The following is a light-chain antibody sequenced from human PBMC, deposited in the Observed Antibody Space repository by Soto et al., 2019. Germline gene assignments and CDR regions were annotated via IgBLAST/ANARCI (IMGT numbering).Light chain of an antibody. CDR2: DVT. CDR1: SSDVGGYNY. J-gene: IGLJ2*01. Sequence: QSVLTQPASVSGSPGQSITISCTGTSSDVGGYNYVSWYQQHPGKAPKLLICDVTNRPSGVSNRFSGSKSGNTASLTISGLQTEDDADYYCSSCASSIPLVFGGGTKVTVL. CDR3: SSCASSIPLV. V-gene: IGLV2-14*03.